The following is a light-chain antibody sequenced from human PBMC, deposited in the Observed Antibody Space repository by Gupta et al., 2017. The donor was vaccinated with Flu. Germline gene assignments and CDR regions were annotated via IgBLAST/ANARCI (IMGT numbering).Light chain of an antibody. CDR3: AAWDGSLNAVV. V-gene: IGLV1-44*01. Sequence: QSVLTQPPSASGTPGQRVTTSCSGSSSNIGSNTVNWYQQLPGTAPKLLIYSNNQRPSGVPDRFSGSKSGTSASLAISGLQSEDEADYYCAAWDGSLNAVVFGGGTKLTVL. J-gene: IGLJ2*01. CDR2: SNN. CDR1: SSNIGSNT.